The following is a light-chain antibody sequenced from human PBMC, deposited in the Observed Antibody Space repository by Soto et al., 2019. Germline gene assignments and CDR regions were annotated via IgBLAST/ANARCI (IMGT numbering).Light chain of an antibody. CDR2: GAS. CDR3: QQYGSSPLT. V-gene: IGKV3-20*01. CDR1: QTVGSN. Sequence: EIVMTQSPATLSVSPGERIAISWRASQTVGSNLAWYQQKPGQAPRLLIYGASSRATGIPDRFSGSGSGTDFTLSISRLESEDFAVYHCQQYGSSPLTFGGGTKVDIK. J-gene: IGKJ4*01.